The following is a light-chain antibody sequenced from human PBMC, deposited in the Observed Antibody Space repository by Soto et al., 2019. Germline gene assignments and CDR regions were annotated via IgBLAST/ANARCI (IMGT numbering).Light chain of an antibody. Sequence: DIQLTQSPSFLSASVGDRVTITCRASQGINSYLAWYQQKPGKAPKLLIYAASTLQSGVPSRFSGSGSGTEFTLTISSLQPEDFATCYCLQLKSYPFTFGGGTKVEIK. CDR3: LQLKSYPFT. J-gene: IGKJ4*01. CDR1: QGINSY. V-gene: IGKV1-9*01. CDR2: AAS.